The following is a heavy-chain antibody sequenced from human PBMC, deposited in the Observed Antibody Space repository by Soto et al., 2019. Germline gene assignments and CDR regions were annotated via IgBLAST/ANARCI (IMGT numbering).Heavy chain of an antibody. V-gene: IGHV1-69*13. D-gene: IGHD1-7*01. CDR2: IIPIFGTA. CDR3: ASGGGLTGTTIYYYYGMDV. Sequence: EASVKVSCKASGGTFSSYAISWVRQAPGQGLEWMGGIIPIFGTANYAQKFQGRVTITADESTSTAYMELSSLRSEDTAVYYCASGGGLTGTTIYYYYGMDVWGQGTTVTVSS. CDR1: GGTFSSYA. J-gene: IGHJ6*02.